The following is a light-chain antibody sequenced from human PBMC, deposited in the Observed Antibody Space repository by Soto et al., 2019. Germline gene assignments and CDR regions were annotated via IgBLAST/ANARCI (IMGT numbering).Light chain of an antibody. CDR3: QQYGGSPRT. Sequence: EIVLTQSPGTLSLSPWEGATLSCRASKSISSNFLAWYQQKRGQAPRLLIHGASNRATGIPDRFSGSGSGTDFTLTITRLEPEDFAVYYCQQYGGSPRTFGQGTKVDIK. V-gene: IGKV3-20*01. J-gene: IGKJ1*01. CDR1: KSISSNF. CDR2: GAS.